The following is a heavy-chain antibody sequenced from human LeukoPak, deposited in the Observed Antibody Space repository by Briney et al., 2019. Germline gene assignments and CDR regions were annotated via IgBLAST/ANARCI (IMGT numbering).Heavy chain of an antibody. CDR2: INPNSGGT. D-gene: IGHD2-2*01. Sequence: GASVKVSCKASGYTFTGYYMHWVRQAPGQGLEWMGWINPNSGGTNYAQKFQGRVTMTRDTSISTAYMELSRLRSDDTAVYYCARDPSLLVVPAASDWFDPWGQGTLVTVSS. V-gene: IGHV1-2*02. CDR1: GYTFTGYY. J-gene: IGHJ5*02. CDR3: ARDPSLLVVPAASDWFDP.